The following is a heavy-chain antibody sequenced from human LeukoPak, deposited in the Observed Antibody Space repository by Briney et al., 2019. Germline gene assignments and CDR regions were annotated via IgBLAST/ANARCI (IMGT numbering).Heavy chain of an antibody. Sequence: GGSLRLSCTASGFTFSDYGMHWVRQAPGKGLEWVAIIWYDGYNKYYADSVRGRFTISRDNSKNTVYVQMNKLRAEDTAVYYCAGDRDRAEFYFDYWGQGTLVTVSS. CDR3: AGDRDRAEFYFDY. J-gene: IGHJ4*02. V-gene: IGHV3-33*01. CDR2: IWYDGYNK. D-gene: IGHD1-14*01. CDR1: GFTFSDYG.